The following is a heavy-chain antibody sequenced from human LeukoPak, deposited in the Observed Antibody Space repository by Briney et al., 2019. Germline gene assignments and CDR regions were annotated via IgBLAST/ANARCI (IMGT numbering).Heavy chain of an antibody. CDR2: IYYSEST. D-gene: IGHD3-16*01. Sequence: PSETLSLTCTVSGGSISSYYWSWIRQPPGKGLEWIGYIYYSESTNYNPSLKSRVTISVDTSKNQFSLKLSSVTAADTAVYYCARVIWGAVDYWGQGTLVTVSS. V-gene: IGHV4-59*01. J-gene: IGHJ4*02. CDR1: GGSISSYY. CDR3: ARVIWGAVDY.